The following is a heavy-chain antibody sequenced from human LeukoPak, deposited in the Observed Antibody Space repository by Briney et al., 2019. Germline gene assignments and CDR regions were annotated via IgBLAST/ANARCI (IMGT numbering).Heavy chain of an antibody. CDR3: AKDLVGVEKILPMRKFYYDSSGYQH. J-gene: IGHJ1*01. CDR1: GGSISSYY. Sequence: PSETLSLTCTASGGSISSYYGSWGRQAPGKGLERVSAISGRGGSRYYADCVKGRCNISRDKNSNKVYLQMKILRAGDAAVYYCAKDLVGVEKILPMRKFYYDSSGYQHWGQGTLVTVSS. V-gene: IGHV3-23*01. D-gene: IGHD3-22*01. CDR2: ISGRGGSR.